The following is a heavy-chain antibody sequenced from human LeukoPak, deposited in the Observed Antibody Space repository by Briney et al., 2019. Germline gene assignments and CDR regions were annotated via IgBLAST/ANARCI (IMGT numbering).Heavy chain of an antibody. V-gene: IGHV3-66*01. CDR3: ARGPPTVTTLEFDY. J-gene: IGHJ4*02. Sequence: PGGSLRLPCAASGFTVSSNYMSWVRQAPGKGLEWVSVIYSGGSTYYADSVKGRFTISRDNSKNTLYLQMNSLRAEDTAVYYCARGPPTVTTLEFDYWGQGTLVTVSS. CDR1: GFTVSSNY. D-gene: IGHD4-17*01. CDR2: IYSGGST.